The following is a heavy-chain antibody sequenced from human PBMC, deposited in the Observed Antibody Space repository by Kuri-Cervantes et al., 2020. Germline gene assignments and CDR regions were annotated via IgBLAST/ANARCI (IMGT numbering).Heavy chain of an antibody. CDR1: GYSINSGYY. Sequence: SQTLSLTCAVSGYSINSGYYWGWIRQPPGKGLEWIGSIDHSGTTYFHPSLKSRVTISVDTSKNQFSLRLSSVTAADTAVYFCIHGDGRYFDYWGQGTLVTVSS. CDR3: IHGDGRYFDY. J-gene: IGHJ4*02. CDR2: IDHSGTT. V-gene: IGHV4-38-2*01. D-gene: IGHD4-17*01.